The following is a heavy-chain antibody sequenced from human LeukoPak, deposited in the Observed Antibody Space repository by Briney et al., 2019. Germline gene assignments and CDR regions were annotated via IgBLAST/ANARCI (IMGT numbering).Heavy chain of an antibody. CDR2: LNPQSGNT. CDR1: EYTFITYD. D-gene: IGHD2-8*01. V-gene: IGHV1-8*01. J-gene: IGHJ4*02. CDR3: ARGPWFSSLVGYCADGVCYPGY. Sequence: ASVKVSCKASEYTFITYDIIWVRQAAGQGLEWMGWLNPQSGNTGYTESFQGRVTLTMDSSISTAYMELRSLRFEDTAVYYCARGPWFSSLVGYCADGVCYPGYWGQGTLVTVSS.